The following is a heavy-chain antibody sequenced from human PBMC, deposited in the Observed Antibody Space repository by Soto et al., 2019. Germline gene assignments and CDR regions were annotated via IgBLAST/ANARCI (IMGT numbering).Heavy chain of an antibody. CDR3: AKLPLVLALGFXY. Sequence: GGSLRLSCAASEFSFSNCAMNWVRQAPGKGLEWVSTISGSGDNTYYADSVKGRFTISRDNSKNTLFLQMNSLRAEDTAVYYCAKLPLVLALGFXYWGQGTLVTVSS. V-gene: IGHV3-23*01. J-gene: IGHJ4*02. CDR1: EFSFSNCA. CDR2: ISGSGDNT.